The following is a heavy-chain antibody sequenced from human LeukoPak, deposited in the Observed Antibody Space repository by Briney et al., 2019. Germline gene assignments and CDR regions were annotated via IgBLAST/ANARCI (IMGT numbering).Heavy chain of an antibody. CDR3: ARGHSYNWNPDY. CDR2: MNPNSGNT. V-gene: IGHV1-8*01. D-gene: IGHD1-20*01. Sequence: ASVKVSCKASGYTFTSYDINWVRQATGQGLEWMGWMNPNSGNTGYAQKFQGRVTMTRNTSISTAYTELCSLRSEDTAVYYCARGHSYNWNPDYWGQGTLVTVSS. CDR1: GYTFTSYD. J-gene: IGHJ4*02.